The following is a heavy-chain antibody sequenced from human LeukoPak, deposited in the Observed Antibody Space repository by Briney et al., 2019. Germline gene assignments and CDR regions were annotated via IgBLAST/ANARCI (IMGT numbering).Heavy chain of an antibody. J-gene: IGHJ4*02. Sequence: SETLSLTCAVYGGSFSGYYWSWIRQPPGKGLEWIGEISHSGSTNYNPSLKSRVTISQDTSKKHFSLRLSSVTAADTAVYYCSRGGTVTNFEYWGQGTLVTVSS. D-gene: IGHD4-17*01. CDR3: SRGGTVTNFEY. V-gene: IGHV4-34*01. CDR1: GGSFSGYY. CDR2: ISHSGST.